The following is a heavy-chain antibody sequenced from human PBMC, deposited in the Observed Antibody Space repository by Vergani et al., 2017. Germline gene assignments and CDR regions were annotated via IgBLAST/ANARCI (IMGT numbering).Heavy chain of an antibody. D-gene: IGHD1-26*01. Sequence: QVQLQESGPGLVKPSETLSLTCTVSGGSISSYYWSWIRQPPGKGLEWIGYIYYSGSTNYNPSLKSRVTISVDMSKNQFSLKLSSVTAADTAEYYCARDLVERNYYYGMDVGGQGTTVTVSS. CDR1: GGSISSYY. CDR2: IYYSGST. J-gene: IGHJ6*02. CDR3: ARDLVERNYYYGMDV. V-gene: IGHV4-59*01.